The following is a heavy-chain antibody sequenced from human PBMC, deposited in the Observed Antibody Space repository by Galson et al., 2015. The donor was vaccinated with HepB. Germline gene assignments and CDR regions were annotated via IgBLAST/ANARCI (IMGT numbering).Heavy chain of an antibody. CDR2: ISGSGGST. CDR1: GFTFSSYA. CDR3: AKDRKALGILRFLEWLFDY. Sequence: SLRLSCAASGFTFSSYAMSWVRQAPGKGLEWVSAISGSGGSTYYADSVKGRFTISRDNSKNTLYLQMNSLRAEDTAVYYCAKDRKALGILRFLEWLFDYWGQGTLVTVSS. D-gene: IGHD3-3*01. J-gene: IGHJ4*02. V-gene: IGHV3-23*01.